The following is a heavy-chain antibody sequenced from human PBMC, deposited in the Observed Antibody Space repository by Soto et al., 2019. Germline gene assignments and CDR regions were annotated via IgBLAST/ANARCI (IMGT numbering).Heavy chain of an antibody. CDR3: TRDRQLIQDWFDP. CDR1: GFAFISYN. J-gene: IGHJ5*02. CDR2: ISTGSEYI. Sequence: WGSLRLSCAASGFAFISYNISCCRQSPVKGLEWVSFISTGSEYIYYADSVKGRFNISRDNAKNSLYLQMNSLRAEDTAVYYCTRDRQLIQDWFDPWGQGTLVTVSS. V-gene: IGHV3-21*06. D-gene: IGHD6-13*01.